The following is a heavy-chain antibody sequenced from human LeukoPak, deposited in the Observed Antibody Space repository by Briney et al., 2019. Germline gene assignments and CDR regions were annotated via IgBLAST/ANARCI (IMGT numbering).Heavy chain of an antibody. J-gene: IGHJ3*02. CDR2: ISGSGGST. CDR3: AKAGQQLVPIDAFDI. V-gene: IGHV3-23*01. CDR1: GFTFRDYW. D-gene: IGHD6-13*01. Sequence: GGSLRLSCAASGFTFRDYWMTWVRQAPGKGLEWVSAISGSGGSTYYADSVKGRFTISRDNSKNTLYLQMNSLRAEDTAVYYCAKAGQQLVPIDAFDIWGQGTMVTVSS.